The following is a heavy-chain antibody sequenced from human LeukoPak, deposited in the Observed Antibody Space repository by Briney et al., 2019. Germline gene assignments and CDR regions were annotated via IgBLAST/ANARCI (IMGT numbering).Heavy chain of an antibody. Sequence: PSETLSLTCTVSGVSISGSDYYWGWIRQPPGKGLEWIGSRNSGGNTDYNPSLKSRVTISVDTSNNQVSLNLNSVAAADTAVYYCGGHRPSGPFDYWGQGIRVTVSS. CDR1: GVSISGSDYY. J-gene: IGHJ4*02. D-gene: IGHD3-10*01. CDR3: GGHRPSGPFDY. V-gene: IGHV4-39*01. CDR2: RNSGGNT.